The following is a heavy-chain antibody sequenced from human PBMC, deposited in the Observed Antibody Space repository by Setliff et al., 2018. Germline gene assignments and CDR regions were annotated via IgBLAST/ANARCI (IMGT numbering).Heavy chain of an antibody. CDR1: GGSITSTSYY. Sequence: PSETLSLTCTVSGGSITSTSYYWGWIRQPPGKGLEWIGSIYYSGSTYYNPSLKSRVTISIDKSKNQFSLKLTSVTAADTAVYYCAKGGGRYHSASWGQGTLVTVSS. V-gene: IGHV4-39*07. CDR2: IYYSGST. CDR3: AKGGGRYHSAS. D-gene: IGHD1-26*01. J-gene: IGHJ4*02.